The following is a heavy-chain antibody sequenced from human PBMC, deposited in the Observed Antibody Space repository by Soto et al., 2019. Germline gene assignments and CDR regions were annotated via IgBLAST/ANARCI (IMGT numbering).Heavy chain of an antibody. CDR3: ARYWSSGTYYGAFDN. J-gene: IGHJ4*02. CDR2: TMPIYDTA. CDR1: GGTFRNYV. D-gene: IGHD3-22*01. V-gene: IGHV1-69*01. Sequence: QVQLVQSGAEVKKPGSSVKVSYKASGGTFRNYVISWLRQAPGQGLEWMGGTMPIYDTANYAQKFQGRVTITADESTTTVYMEVSGLRSADTAVYYCARYWSSGTYYGAFDNWGQGTLVTVSS.